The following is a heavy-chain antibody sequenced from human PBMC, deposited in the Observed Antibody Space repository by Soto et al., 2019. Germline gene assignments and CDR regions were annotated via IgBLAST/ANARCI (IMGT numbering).Heavy chain of an antibody. J-gene: IGHJ3*02. V-gene: IGHV2-5*02. CDR1: GFSLSTSGVG. D-gene: IGHD2-15*01. Sequence: QITLKESGPTLVKPTQTLTLTCTFSGFSLSTSGVGVGWIRQPPGKALEWLALIYWDDDKRYSPSLKSMLTITKDTSQNQVVLTMTNMDPVDTATYYCALCSCGSCYSSAFDIWCQGTMVTVSS. CDR2: IYWDDDK. CDR3: ALCSCGSCYSSAFDI.